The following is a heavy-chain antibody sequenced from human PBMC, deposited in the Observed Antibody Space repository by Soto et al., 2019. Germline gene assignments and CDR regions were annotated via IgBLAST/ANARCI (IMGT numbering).Heavy chain of an antibody. CDR1: GFTFSSYS. CDR2: ISSSSSTI. CDR3: ARASYYDFWSGKNYYYGMDV. Sequence: GGSLRLSCVASGFTFSSYSMNWVRQAPGKGLEWISYISSSSSTIYYADSVKGRFTISRDNAKNSLYLQMNSLRAEDTAVYYCARASYYDFWSGKNYYYGMDVWGQGTTVTVSS. V-gene: IGHV3-48*01. J-gene: IGHJ6*02. D-gene: IGHD3-3*01.